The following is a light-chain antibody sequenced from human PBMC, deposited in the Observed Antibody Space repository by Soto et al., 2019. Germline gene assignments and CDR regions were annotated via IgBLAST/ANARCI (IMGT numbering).Light chain of an antibody. V-gene: IGKV3-20*01. CDR1: QSVSSSY. J-gene: IGKJ5*01. Sequence: EIVLTQSPGTLALSPGERATLSCRASQSVSSSYLAWYQQKPGQAPRLLIYGASSRATGIPDRFSGSGSGTDFTLTISRLEPEDFAVYYCQRYGSSPRITFGQGTRLEIK. CDR3: QRYGSSPRIT. CDR2: GAS.